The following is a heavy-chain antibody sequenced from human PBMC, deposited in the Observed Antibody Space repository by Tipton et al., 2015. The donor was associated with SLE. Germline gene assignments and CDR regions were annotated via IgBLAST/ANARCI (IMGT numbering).Heavy chain of an antibody. D-gene: IGHD3-3*01. CDR2: INPRGGST. CDR1: GYTFTSYY. CDR3: ARGKAVTIFGVVVGGYYYMDV. V-gene: IGHV1-46*01. J-gene: IGHJ6*03. Sequence: QSGPEVKKPGASVKVSCKASGYTFTSYYIHWVRQAPGQGLEWMGIINPRGGSTSYAQKFQGRVTMTRDTSTSTVYMELSSLRSEDTAVYYCARGKAVTIFGVVVGGYYYMDVWGKGTTATVSS.